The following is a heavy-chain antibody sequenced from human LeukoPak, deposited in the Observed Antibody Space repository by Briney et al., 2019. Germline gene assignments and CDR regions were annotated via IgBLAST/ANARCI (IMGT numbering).Heavy chain of an antibody. Sequence: PSQTLSLTCTVSGGSISSGSYYWSWIRQPAGKGLEWIGRIYTSGSTNYNPSLKSRVTISVDTSKNQFSLKLSSVTAADTAVYYCARSQYSGSYYSVGHWGQGTLVTVSS. V-gene: IGHV4-61*02. D-gene: IGHD1-26*01. J-gene: IGHJ4*02. CDR1: GGSISSGSYY. CDR2: IYTSGST. CDR3: ARSQYSGSYYSVGH.